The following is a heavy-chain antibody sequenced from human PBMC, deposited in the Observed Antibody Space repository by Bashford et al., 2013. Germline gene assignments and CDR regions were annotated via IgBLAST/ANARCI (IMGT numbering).Heavy chain of an antibody. Sequence: GGPVRLSCAASGFTVSNNYMNWVRQAPGKGLEWVSIIYSGGSTYYADSVKGRFTISRDNSKNTLYLQMNSLRAEDTAVYYCARVQWLEKGVDYWGQGTLVTVSS. CDR3: ARVQWLEKGVDY. J-gene: IGHJ4*02. D-gene: IGHD6-19*01. V-gene: IGHV3-53*01. CDR2: IYSGGST. CDR1: GFTVSNNY.